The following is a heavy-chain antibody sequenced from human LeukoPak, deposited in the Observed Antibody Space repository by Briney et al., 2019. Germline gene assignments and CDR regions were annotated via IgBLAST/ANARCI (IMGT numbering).Heavy chain of an antibody. J-gene: IGHJ4*02. V-gene: IGHV4-59*08. D-gene: IGHD3-16*01. CDR2: IYYSGST. CDR1: GGSISSYY. Sequence: SETLSLTCTVSGGSISSYYWSWIRQPPGKGLEWIGYIYYSGSTNYNPSLKSRVSISVDTSKNQFSLKLSSVTAADTAVYYCARVRAVWYFDYWGQGTLVTVSS. CDR3: ARVRAVWYFDY.